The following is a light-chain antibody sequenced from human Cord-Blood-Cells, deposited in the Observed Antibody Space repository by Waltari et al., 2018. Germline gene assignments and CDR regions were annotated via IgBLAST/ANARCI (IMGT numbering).Light chain of an antibody. CDR1: SSNIGAGHD. Sequence: QSVLTQPPSVSGAPGQRVTIPCTGSSSNIGAGHDVHWYHQLPGTAPNLLIYGNSNRPSGVPDRFSGSKSGTSASLAITGLQAEDEADYYCQSYDSSLSVVFGGGTKLTVL. J-gene: IGLJ2*01. CDR3: QSYDSSLSVV. CDR2: GNS. V-gene: IGLV1-40*01.